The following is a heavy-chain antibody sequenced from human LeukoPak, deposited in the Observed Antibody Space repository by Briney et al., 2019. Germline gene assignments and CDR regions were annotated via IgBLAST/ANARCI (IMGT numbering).Heavy chain of an antibody. CDR2: IYASGNT. D-gene: IGHD6-13*01. Sequence: SETLSLTCTVSGGSISSYYWSWVRQPAAKGLQWIGRIYASGNTNYNPSLKGRVTMSLDTPKNQFSLNLSSVTAADTAVYYCARGRGSSWYYFDYWGRGTLVTVSS. V-gene: IGHV4-4*07. J-gene: IGHJ4*02. CDR1: GGSISSYY. CDR3: ARGRGSSWYYFDY.